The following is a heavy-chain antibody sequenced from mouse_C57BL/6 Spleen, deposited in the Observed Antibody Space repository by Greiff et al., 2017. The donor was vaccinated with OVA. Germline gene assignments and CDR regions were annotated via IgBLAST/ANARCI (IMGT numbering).Heavy chain of an antibody. D-gene: IGHD2-5*01. Sequence: QVQLKESGPELVKPGASVKISCKASGYAFSSSWMNWVKQRPGKGLEWIGRIYPGDGDTNYNGKLKGKATLTADKSSSTAYMQLSSLTSEDSAVYFCADYSNYFYAMDYWGQGTSVTVSS. J-gene: IGHJ4*01. CDR3: ADYSNYFYAMDY. CDR2: IYPGDGDT. V-gene: IGHV1-82*01. CDR1: GYAFSSSW.